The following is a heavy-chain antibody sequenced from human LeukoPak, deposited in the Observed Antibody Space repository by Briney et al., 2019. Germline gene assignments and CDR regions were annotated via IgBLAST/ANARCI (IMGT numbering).Heavy chain of an antibody. CDR1: GGPISSYY. D-gene: IGHD1-26*01. Sequence: SETLSLTCTVSGGPISSYYWSWIRQPPGKGLEWIGYIYYSGSTNYNPSLKSRVTISVDTSKNQFSLKLSSVTAADTAVYYCARSGSYSYNWFDPWGQGTLVTVSS. CDR2: IYYSGST. V-gene: IGHV4-59*01. CDR3: ARSGSYSYNWFDP. J-gene: IGHJ5*02.